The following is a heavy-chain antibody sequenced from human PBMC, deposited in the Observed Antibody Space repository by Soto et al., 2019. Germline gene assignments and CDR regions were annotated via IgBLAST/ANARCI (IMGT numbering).Heavy chain of an antibody. CDR1: GFTFSSYS. CDR2: ISSSGSYI. D-gene: IGHD2-15*01. Sequence: GGSLRLSCAASGFTFSSYSMNWVRQAPGKGLEWVSAISSSGSYIYYADSVKGRFTISRDNAKNSLYLQMNSLRAEDTAVYYCARDLKDIVVVVAATMNDAFDIWGQGTTVTVSS. V-gene: IGHV3-21*01. CDR3: ARDLKDIVVVVAATMNDAFDI. J-gene: IGHJ3*02.